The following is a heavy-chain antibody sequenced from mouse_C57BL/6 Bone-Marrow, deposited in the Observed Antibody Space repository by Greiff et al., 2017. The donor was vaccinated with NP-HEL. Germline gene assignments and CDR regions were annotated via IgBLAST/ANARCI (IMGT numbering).Heavy chain of an antibody. CDR1: GFTFTDYY. J-gene: IGHJ3*01. V-gene: IGHV7-3*01. Sequence: EVMLVESGGGLVQPGGSLSLSCAASGFTFTDYYMSWVRQPPGKALECFCFIRNKANGYTTEYSASVKGRFTISRDNSQSILYLQMNALRAEDSATYYCARFRWFSGFAYWGQGTLVTVSA. CDR3: ARFRWFSGFAY. D-gene: IGHD2-3*01. CDR2: IRNKANGYTT.